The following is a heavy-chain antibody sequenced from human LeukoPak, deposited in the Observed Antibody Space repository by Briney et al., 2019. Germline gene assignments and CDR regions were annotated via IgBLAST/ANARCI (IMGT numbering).Heavy chain of an antibody. V-gene: IGHV3-30*18. D-gene: IGHD3-3*01. J-gene: IGHJ3*02. CDR3: AKQGSGYDADAFDI. CDR1: GFTFSSYG. CDR2: ISYDGSNK. Sequence: GGSLRLSCAASGFTFSSYGMHWVRQAPGKGLEWVAVISYDGSNKYYADSVKGRFTISRDNSKNMLYLQMNSLRAEDTAVYYCAKQGSGYDADAFDIWGQGTMVTVSS.